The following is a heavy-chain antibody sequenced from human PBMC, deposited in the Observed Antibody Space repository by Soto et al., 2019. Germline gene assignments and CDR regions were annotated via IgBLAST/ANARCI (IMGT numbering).Heavy chain of an antibody. CDR2: INDSSDTE. D-gene: IGHD5-18*01. J-gene: IGHJ4*02. Sequence: PGGSLRLSCVASGFSFSNYNMNWVRQAPGKGLEWVSYINDSSDTEYYVDSVRGRFTISRDNAESSLYLQMNSLRDEDTAVYFVARDFGHGYGLDYWGRGTLVTVSS. CDR3: ARDFGHGYGLDY. CDR1: GFSFSNYN. V-gene: IGHV3-48*02.